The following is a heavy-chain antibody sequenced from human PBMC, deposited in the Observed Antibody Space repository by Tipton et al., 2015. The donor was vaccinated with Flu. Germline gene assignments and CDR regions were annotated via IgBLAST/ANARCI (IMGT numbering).Heavy chain of an antibody. J-gene: IGHJ6*02. D-gene: IGHD3-10*01. CDR3: AGEGNQIGMGV. CDR2: INPNSGGT. Sequence: QVQLVQSGAEVKKPGASVKVSCKASGYTFFSYSISWVRPAPGQGLEWMGRINPNSGGTNYAQKFPGRVTLTRDTSISTAYLEPSSLSSDDTAVYYCAGEGNQIGMGVWGQGTTVTVPS. CDR1: GYTFFSYS. V-gene: IGHV1-2*06.